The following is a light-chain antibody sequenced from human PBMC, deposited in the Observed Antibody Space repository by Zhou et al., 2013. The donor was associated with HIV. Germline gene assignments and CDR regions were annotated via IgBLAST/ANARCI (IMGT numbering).Light chain of an antibody. V-gene: IGLV2-14*01. CDR1: SSDIGRYSF. J-gene: IGLJ2*01. Sequence: QSALTQPASVSGSPGQSITISCTGTSSDIGRYSFVSWYQQHPGKAPKLMIYDVSKRPSGVSNRFSGSKSGNTASLTISGLQAEDEADYYCSSYTTRSTLVVFGGGTKLTVL. CDR2: DVS. CDR3: SSYTTRSTLVV.